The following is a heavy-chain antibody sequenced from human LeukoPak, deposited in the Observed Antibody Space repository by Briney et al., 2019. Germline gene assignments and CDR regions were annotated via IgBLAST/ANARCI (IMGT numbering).Heavy chain of an antibody. Sequence: PGGSLRLSCATSEFTFSNYYMGWIRQAPGKGLEWVSDISGSGDSKFYADSVKGRFTISRDNAENSLHLQMSSLRAEDTAVYYCARRTYSNHFFDYWGQGTLVTVSP. D-gene: IGHD4-11*01. CDR2: ISGSGDSK. CDR3: ARRTYSNHFFDY. V-gene: IGHV3-11*01. CDR1: EFTFSNYY. J-gene: IGHJ4*02.